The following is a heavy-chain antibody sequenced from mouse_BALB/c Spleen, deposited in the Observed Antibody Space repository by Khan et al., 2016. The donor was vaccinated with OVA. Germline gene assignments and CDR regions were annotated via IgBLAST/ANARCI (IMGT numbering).Heavy chain of an antibody. D-gene: IGHD2-13*01. J-gene: IGHJ4*01. CDR3: ARSLCDCYAMDY. CDR2: ISSGGHYT. Sequence: EVQLVESGGGLVKPGESLNLTCSASGFTFSSYAMSWVRQTPEKSLELVATISSGGHYTFYPACVKGRVTISRDTARNNLYLQLSRLSSEDTATYYCARSLCDCYAMDYWGQGTTVTVSS. V-gene: IGHV5-9-3*01. CDR1: GFTFSSYA.